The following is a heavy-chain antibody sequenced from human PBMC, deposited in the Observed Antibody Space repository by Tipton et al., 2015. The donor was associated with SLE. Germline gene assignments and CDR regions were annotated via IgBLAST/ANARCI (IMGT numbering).Heavy chain of an antibody. J-gene: IGHJ6*03. CDR1: GGSFSGYY. V-gene: IGHV4-34*01. Sequence: TLSLTCAVYGGSFSGYYWSWIRQPPGKGLEWIGEINHSGSTNYTPSLKRRVTISVDTSKNQFSLKLSSVTAADTAVYYCASAGTFPYYYYYMDVWGRGTTVTVSS. D-gene: IGHD1-1*01. CDR2: INHSGST. CDR3: ASAGTFPYYYYYMDV.